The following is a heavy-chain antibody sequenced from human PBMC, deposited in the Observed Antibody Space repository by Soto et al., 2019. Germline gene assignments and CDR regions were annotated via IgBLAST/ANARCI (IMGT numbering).Heavy chain of an antibody. D-gene: IGHD3-22*01. CDR1: GGTFSSYA. V-gene: IGHV1-69*01. J-gene: IGHJ5*02. Sequence: QVQLVQSGAEVKKPGSSVKVSCKASGGTFSSYAISWVRQAPGQGLEWMGGIIPIFGTANYAQKFQGRVTITADESTSTAYMELSSLRSEDTAVYYCARDYYDSSGYYSRNWFDPWGQGTLVTVSS. CDR3: ARDYYDSSGYYSRNWFDP. CDR2: IIPIFGTA.